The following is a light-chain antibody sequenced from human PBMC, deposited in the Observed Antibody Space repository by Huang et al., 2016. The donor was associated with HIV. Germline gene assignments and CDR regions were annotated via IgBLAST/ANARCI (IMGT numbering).Light chain of an antibody. CDR1: QSISAY. V-gene: IGKV1-39*01. Sequence: DIQMTQSPSSLYASVGDRVTISCRASQSISAYINWYQHRPGRAPKLLIYATSDLQGGVPSRFSGSRSGTQFTLTISSLQPEDFATYYCQQSYSFPRTFGQGTKLDIK. CDR2: ATS. J-gene: IGKJ2*01. CDR3: QQSYSFPRT.